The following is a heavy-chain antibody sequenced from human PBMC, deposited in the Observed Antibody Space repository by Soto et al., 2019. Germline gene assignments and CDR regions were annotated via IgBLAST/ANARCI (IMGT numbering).Heavy chain of an antibody. CDR2: IGSDTSYI. D-gene: IGHD4-17*01. J-gene: IGHJ4*02. Sequence: GGSLRLSCTASGFSFSNYAVTWVRQAPGKGLEWVSSIGSDTSYIYYADSVKGRFTISRDKSKNTVFLQMNSLRADDTAVYHCAKDPNGDYVGAFDAWGQGARVTVSS. CDR1: GFSFSNYA. CDR3: AKDPNGDYVGAFDA. V-gene: IGHV3-23*03.